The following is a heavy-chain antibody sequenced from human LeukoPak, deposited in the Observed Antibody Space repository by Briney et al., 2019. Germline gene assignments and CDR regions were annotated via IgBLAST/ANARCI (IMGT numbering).Heavy chain of an antibody. CDR2: LFYSRST. J-gene: IGHJ4*02. V-gene: IGHV4-59*01. D-gene: IGHD3-10*01. Sequence: ESLTLTCTASGCTFSSYYWSWIRQPPGKGLEWMAYLFYSRSTDYNPSLESRVTISVDTSKNSFSLKLRSVTAADTAVYCCATVGVIRGVTYFDYWGQGTLVTVSS. CDR3: ATVGVIRGVTYFDY. CDR1: GCTFSSYY.